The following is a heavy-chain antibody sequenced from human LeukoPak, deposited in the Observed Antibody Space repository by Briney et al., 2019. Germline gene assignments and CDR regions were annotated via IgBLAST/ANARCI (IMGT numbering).Heavy chain of an antibody. J-gene: IGHJ4*02. Sequence: SETLSLTCAVSGYSISSGYYWGWIRQPPGKGLEWIVTVFHSGSTYYNPSLNRLVTIAVDTSKNQFSLKLSSVTAADTAVYYCARHGGGYISEWGQGTLVTVSS. CDR2: VFHSGST. CDR3: ARHGGGYISE. CDR1: GYSISSGYY. V-gene: IGHV4-38-2*01. D-gene: IGHD5-12*01.